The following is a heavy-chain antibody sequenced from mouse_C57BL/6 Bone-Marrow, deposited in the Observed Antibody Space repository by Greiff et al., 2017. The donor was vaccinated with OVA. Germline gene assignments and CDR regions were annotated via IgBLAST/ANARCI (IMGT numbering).Heavy chain of an antibody. D-gene: IGHD2-3*01. CDR1: GYTFTSYW. V-gene: IGHV1-55*01. CDR2: IYPGSGST. J-gene: IGHJ1*03. Sequence: QVQLQQPGAELVKPGASVKMSCKASGYTFTSYWITWVKQRPGQGLEWIGDIYPGSGSTNYNEKFKSKATLTVATSSSTAYMQLSSLTSEDSAVYYCARWARWSHWYFDVWGTGTTVTVSS. CDR3: ARWARWSHWYFDV.